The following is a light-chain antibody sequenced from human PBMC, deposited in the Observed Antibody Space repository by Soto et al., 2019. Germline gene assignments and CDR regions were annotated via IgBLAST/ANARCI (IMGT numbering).Light chain of an antibody. Sequence: DIQMTQSPSSLSASVGDRVTITCQASQDIRKNLNWYQQKPGKPPKLLIYGVSNLETGVPSRFRGRGSGTYFTLTITSLQPEDISTYYCQQFNDLITFGGGTKVEI. CDR2: GVS. V-gene: IGKV1-33*01. CDR3: QQFNDLIT. CDR1: QDIRKN. J-gene: IGKJ4*01.